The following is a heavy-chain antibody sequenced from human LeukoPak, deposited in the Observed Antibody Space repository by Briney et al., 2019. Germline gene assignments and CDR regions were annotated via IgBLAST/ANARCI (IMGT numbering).Heavy chain of an antibody. Sequence: PSETLSLTCTVSGDSISSGDYYWSWIRQPAGKGLEWIGRISSSGSTNYNPSLKSRVTISVDTSKNQFSLKLSSVTAADTAVYYCARLQTTDYDFWSGYYTYGWFDPWGQGTLVTVSS. CDR3: ARLQTTDYDFWSGYYTYGWFDP. V-gene: IGHV4-61*02. CDR2: ISSSGST. CDR1: GDSISSGDYY. D-gene: IGHD3-3*01. J-gene: IGHJ5*02.